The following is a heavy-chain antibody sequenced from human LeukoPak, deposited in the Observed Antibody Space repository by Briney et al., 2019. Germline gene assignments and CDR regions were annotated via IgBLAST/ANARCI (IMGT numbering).Heavy chain of an antibody. D-gene: IGHD3-10*01. V-gene: IGHV4-34*01. J-gene: IGHJ4*02. CDR3: ARFPYMVRGVSYFDY. Sequence: SETLSLTCAVYGGSFSGYYWSWIRQPPGKGLEWIGEINHSGSTNYNPSLKSRVTISVDTSKNQFSLKLSSVTAADTAVYYCARFPYMVRGVSYFDYWGQGTLVTVSS. CDR1: GGSFSGYY. CDR2: INHSGST.